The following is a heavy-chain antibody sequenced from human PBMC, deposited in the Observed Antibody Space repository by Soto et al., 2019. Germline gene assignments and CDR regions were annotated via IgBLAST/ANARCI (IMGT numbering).Heavy chain of an antibody. J-gene: IGHJ4*02. CDR1: GFTFSSYA. Sequence: EVQLLESGGGLVQPGGSLRLSCAASGFTFSSYAMNWVRQAPGKGLEWVSTISGSGTNTYYADSVKGRFTISRDNSKTRLYLQMNRLRAEDTAEYYCAEGCYGDYGPDYWGQGTLITVSS. V-gene: IGHV3-23*01. CDR3: AEGCYGDYGPDY. CDR2: ISGSGTNT. D-gene: IGHD4-17*01.